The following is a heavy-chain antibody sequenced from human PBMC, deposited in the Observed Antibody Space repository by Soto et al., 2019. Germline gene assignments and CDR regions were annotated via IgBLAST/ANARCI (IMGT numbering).Heavy chain of an antibody. D-gene: IGHD2-15*01. CDR2: IIPIFGTA. V-gene: IGHV1-69*05. J-gene: IGHJ4*02. Sequence: SVKVSCKASGGTFSSYAISWVRQAPGQGLEWMGGIIPIFGTANYAQKFQGRVTMTRDTSTSTVYMELSSLRSEDTAVYYCARVKDSLFSGFDYWGQGTLVTVSS. CDR3: ARVKDSLFSGFDY. CDR1: GGTFSSYA.